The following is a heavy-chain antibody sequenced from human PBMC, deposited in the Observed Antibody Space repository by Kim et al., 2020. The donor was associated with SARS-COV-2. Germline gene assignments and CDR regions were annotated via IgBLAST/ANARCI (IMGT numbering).Heavy chain of an antibody. D-gene: IGHD6-13*01. Sequence: GGSLRLSCAASGFTFSDSAMYWVRQASGKGLEWVGRIRSKANSYATAYDVSVKGRFIISRDDSKNTAYLQMNSLKTEDTARYYCTRVPPYSNSWWDAFD. CDR3: TRVPPYSNSWWDAFD. V-gene: IGHV3-73*01. CDR2: IRSKANSYAT. J-gene: IGHJ3*02. CDR1: GFTFSDSA.